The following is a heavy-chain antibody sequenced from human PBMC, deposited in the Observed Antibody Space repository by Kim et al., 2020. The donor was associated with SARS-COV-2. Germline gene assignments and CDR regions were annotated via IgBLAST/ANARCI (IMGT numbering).Heavy chain of an antibody. CDR1: GFTFSSYA. Sequence: GGSLRLSCAASGFTFSSYAMSWVRQAPGKGPEWVSLISCSGGTTYHTDSVKGRFAISRDNSKKTLYLQMNSLRAEDTALYYCAKGEMNNWSFFGYWGQGALVTVSS. CDR2: ISCSGGTT. V-gene: IGHV3-23*01. D-gene: IGHD1-1*01. J-gene: IGHJ4*02. CDR3: AKGEMNNWSFFGY.